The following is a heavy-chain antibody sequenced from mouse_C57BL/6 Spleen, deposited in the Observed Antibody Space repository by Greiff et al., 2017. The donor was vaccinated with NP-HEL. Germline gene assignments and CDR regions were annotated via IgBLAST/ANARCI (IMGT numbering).Heavy chain of an antibody. CDR1: VYTFTSYW. CDR3: ARKEGYGNYEAFAY. J-gene: IGHJ3*01. Sequence: QVQLHQPGAELVKPGASVKLSCKASVYTFTSYWMHWVKQRPGQGLEWIGMIHPNSGSTNYNEKFKSKATLTVDKSSSTAYIQLSSLTSEDSAVYYCARKEGYGNYEAFAYWGQGTLVTVSA. CDR2: IHPNSGST. D-gene: IGHD2-1*01. V-gene: IGHV1-64*01.